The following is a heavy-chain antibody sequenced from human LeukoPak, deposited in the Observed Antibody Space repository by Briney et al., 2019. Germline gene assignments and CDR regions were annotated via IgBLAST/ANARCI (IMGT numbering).Heavy chain of an antibody. J-gene: IGHJ5*02. CDR3: ARQTGYYYDSSGYLDWFDP. Sequence: SETLSLTCTVSGGSISSSSYYWGWIRQPPGKGLEWIGSIYYSGSAYYNPSLKSRVTISVDTSKNQFSLKLSSVTAADTAVYYCARQTGYYYDSSGYLDWFDPWGQGTLVTVSS. D-gene: IGHD3-22*01. V-gene: IGHV4-39*01. CDR2: IYYSGSA. CDR1: GGSISSSSYY.